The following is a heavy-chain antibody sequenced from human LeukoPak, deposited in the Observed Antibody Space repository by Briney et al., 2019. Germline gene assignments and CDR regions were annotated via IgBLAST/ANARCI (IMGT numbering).Heavy chain of an antibody. J-gene: IGHJ4*02. CDR1: GFTFSDHY. V-gene: IGHV3-72*01. CDR3: AAAVAGKNSFVY. CDR2: IRDKGHSYTI. Sequence: GGSLRLSCSASGFTFSDHYMHWVRQAPGKGLEWIGRIRDKGHSYTIQYSASVKGRITISRDASQNSRYLQMNSLKTEDTAFYYCAAAVAGKNSFVYWGQGILVTVSS. D-gene: IGHD6-19*01.